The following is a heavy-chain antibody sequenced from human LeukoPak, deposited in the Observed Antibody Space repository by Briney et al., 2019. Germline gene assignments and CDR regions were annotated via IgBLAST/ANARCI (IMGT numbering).Heavy chain of an antibody. CDR2: IYTSGST. J-gene: IGHJ5*02. D-gene: IGHD3-3*01. Sequence: PSETLSLTCTVSGGSISSGSYYWSWIRQPPGKGLEWIGRIYTSGSTNYNPSLKSRVTISVDTSKNQFSLKLSSVTAADTAVYYCAREMDYDFWSGYYVDWFDPWGQGTLVTVSS. V-gene: IGHV4-61*02. CDR3: AREMDYDFWSGYYVDWFDP. CDR1: GGSISSGSYY.